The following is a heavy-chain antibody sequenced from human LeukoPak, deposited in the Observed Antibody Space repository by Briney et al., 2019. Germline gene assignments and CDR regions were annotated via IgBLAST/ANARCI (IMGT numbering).Heavy chain of an antibody. CDR1: GFTFSSYW. Sequence: GGSLRLSCAASGFTFSSYWMSWVRQAPGKGLEWVANIKQDGSEKYYVDSVKGRFTISRDNAKNSLYLQMNSLRAEDTAVYYCARVLGPAGSRRVYYFDYWGQGTLVTVSS. CDR2: IKQDGSEK. CDR3: ARVLGPAGSRRVYYFDY. V-gene: IGHV3-7*01. D-gene: IGHD6-19*01. J-gene: IGHJ4*02.